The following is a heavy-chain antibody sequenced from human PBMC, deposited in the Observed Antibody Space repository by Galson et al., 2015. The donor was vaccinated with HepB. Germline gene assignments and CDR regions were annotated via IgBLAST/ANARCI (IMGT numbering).Heavy chain of an antibody. CDR3: ARDQSPPSSGWTNFDY. D-gene: IGHD6-19*01. Sequence: SLRLSCAASGFTFSSYSMNWVRQAPGKGLEWVSSISSSSSYIYYADSVKGRFTISRDNAKNSLYLQMNSLRAEDTAVYYCARDQSPPSSGWTNFDYWGQGTLVTVSS. CDR2: ISSSSSYI. CDR1: GFTFSSYS. V-gene: IGHV3-21*01. J-gene: IGHJ4*02.